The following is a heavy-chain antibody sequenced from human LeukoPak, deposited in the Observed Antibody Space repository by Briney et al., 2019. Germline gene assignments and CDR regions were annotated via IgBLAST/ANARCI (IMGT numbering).Heavy chain of an antibody. CDR3: AKSAWDLRTPYDY. CDR2: ISFDGTNK. D-gene: IGHD1-26*01. V-gene: IGHV3-30*18. CDR1: GFTFNSYG. J-gene: IGHJ4*02. Sequence: GGSLRLSCAASGFTFNSYGMHWVRQAPGKGLEWVAVISFDGTNKYYADSVKGRFTISRDNSKNTLYLQMNSLRAEDTAVYYCAKSAWDLRTPYDYWGQGTLVTVSS.